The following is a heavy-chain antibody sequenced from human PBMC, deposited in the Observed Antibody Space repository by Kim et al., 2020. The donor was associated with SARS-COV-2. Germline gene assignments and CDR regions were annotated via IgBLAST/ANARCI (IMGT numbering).Heavy chain of an antibody. D-gene: IGHD3-10*01. CDR2: IIPILGIA. CDR3: ARERMVRGVIRDTDYYYYGMDV. J-gene: IGHJ6*02. V-gene: IGHV1-69*04. Sequence: SVKVSCKASGGTFSSYAISWVRQAPGQGLEWMGRIIPILGIANYAQKFQGRVTITADKSTSTAYMELSSLRSEDTAVYYCARERMVRGVIRDTDYYYYGMDVWGQGTTVTVSS. CDR1: GGTFSSYA.